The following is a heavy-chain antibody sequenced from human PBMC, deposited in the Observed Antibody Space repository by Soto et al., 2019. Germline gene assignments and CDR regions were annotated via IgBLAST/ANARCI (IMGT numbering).Heavy chain of an antibody. J-gene: IGHJ5*02. CDR2: IKQDGSEK. V-gene: IGHV3-7*01. D-gene: IGHD6-13*01. Sequence: GGSLRLSCAASGFTFSSYWMSWVRQAPGKGLEWVANIKQDGSEKYYVDSVKGRFTISRDNAKNSLYLQMNSLRAEDTAVYYCAREQQHHPSIRFDPWGQGTLVTVSS. CDR1: GFTFSSYW. CDR3: AREQQHHPSIRFDP.